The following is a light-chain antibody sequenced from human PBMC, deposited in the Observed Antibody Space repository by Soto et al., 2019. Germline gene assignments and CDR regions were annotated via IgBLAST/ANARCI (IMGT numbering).Light chain of an antibody. J-gene: IGLJ1*01. CDR1: SSNIGGYNV. V-gene: IGLV2-23*01. Sequence: QSALTQPASVSGSPGQSITISCSGTSSNIGGYNVVSWYQQHPGKAPKVIVYEGIKRPSGVSDRFSGSTSGSTASLTISGLQAEDEAEYYCCFFTGTASQYVFGPGTKVTVL. CDR3: CFFTGTASQYV. CDR2: EGI.